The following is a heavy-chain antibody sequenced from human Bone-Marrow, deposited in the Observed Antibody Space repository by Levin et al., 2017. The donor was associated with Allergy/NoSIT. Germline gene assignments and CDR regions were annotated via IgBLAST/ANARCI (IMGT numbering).Heavy chain of an antibody. CDR1: GFTFSSYS. Sequence: GESLKISCAASGFTFSSYSMNWVRQAPGKGLEWVSSISSSSSYIYYADSVKGRFTISRDNAKNSLYLQMNSLRAEDTAVYYCARVPVVPAATDYYYGMDVWGQGTTVTVSS. V-gene: IGHV3-21*01. CDR3: ARVPVVPAATDYYYGMDV. CDR2: ISSSSSYI. D-gene: IGHD2-2*01. J-gene: IGHJ6*02.